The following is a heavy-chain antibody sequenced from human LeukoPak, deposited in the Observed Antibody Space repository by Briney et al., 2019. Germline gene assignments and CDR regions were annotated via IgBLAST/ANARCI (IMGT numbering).Heavy chain of an antibody. V-gene: IGHV1-24*01. Sequence: ASVKVSCKVSGYTLTELSIHWVRQAPGKGLEWMGSFDPEDDETIYAQKFQGRVTMTEDTSTDTAYMELSSLRSEDTAEYYCARGPVTRAMVRGVIDYWGQGTLVTVSS. CDR2: FDPEDDET. J-gene: IGHJ4*02. CDR1: GYTLTELS. D-gene: IGHD3-10*01. CDR3: ARGPVTRAMVRGVIDY.